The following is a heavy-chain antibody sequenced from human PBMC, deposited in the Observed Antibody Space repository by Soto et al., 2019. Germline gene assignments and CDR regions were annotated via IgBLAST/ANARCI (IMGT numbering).Heavy chain of an antibody. D-gene: IGHD3-10*01. J-gene: IGHJ4*02. CDR2: LGAGGDT. V-gene: IGHV3-13*01. CDR3: ASGTMVRGTLDPGISGDLDY. CDR1: GFTVSSYD. Sequence: EVQLVESGGGLVQPGGSLRLACAASGFTVSSYDMHWVRHVTGKGLEWVSTLGAGGDTYFPDSVKGRFTISRDHAKNSLYLQMNTLGAGDTAVYYCASGTMVRGTLDPGISGDLDYWGQGTLVAVSS.